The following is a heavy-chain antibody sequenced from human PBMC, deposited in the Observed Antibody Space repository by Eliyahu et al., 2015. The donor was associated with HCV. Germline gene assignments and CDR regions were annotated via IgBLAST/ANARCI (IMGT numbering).Heavy chain of an antibody. CDR3: ARHNGGSGYGSSFYYYGMDV. CDR1: GGSISSSSYY. Sequence: QLQLQESGPGLVKPSETLSLTCTVSGGSISSSSYYWGWIRQPPGKGLEWIGSIYYSGGTYYNPSLKSRVTISVDTSKNQFSLKLSSVTAADTAVYYCARHNGGSGYGSSFYYYGMDVWGQGTTVTVSS. D-gene: IGHD5-18*01. CDR2: IYYSGGT. J-gene: IGHJ6*02. V-gene: IGHV4-39*01.